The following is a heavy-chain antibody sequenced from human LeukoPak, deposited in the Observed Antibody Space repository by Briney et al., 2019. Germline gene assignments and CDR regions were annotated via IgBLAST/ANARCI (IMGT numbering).Heavy chain of an antibody. CDR1: GFTVSSNY. Sequence: GGSLRLSCAASGFTVSSNYMSWVRQAPGKGLEWVSVIYFGGDTYYADSVKGRFTVSRHNSKNTVYLQMNSLRAEDTVVYYCASSGKWLRFDWYYFDYWGQGTLVTVSS. J-gene: IGHJ4*02. D-gene: IGHD5-12*01. CDR2: IYFGGDT. CDR3: ASSGKWLRFDWYYFDY. V-gene: IGHV3-53*04.